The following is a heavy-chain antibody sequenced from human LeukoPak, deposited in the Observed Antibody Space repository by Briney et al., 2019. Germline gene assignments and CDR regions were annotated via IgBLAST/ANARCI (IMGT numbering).Heavy chain of an antibody. V-gene: IGHV7-4-1*02. D-gene: IGHD6-13*01. J-gene: IGHJ6*03. Sequence: GASVKVSCKASGYTFTGYYMHWVRQAPGQGLEWMGWINTNTGNPTYAQGFTGRFVFSLDTSVSTAYLQISSLKAEDTAVYYCARDGADSSSWYYYYYYMDVWGKGTTVTVSS. CDR2: INTNTGNP. CDR1: GYTFTGYY. CDR3: ARDGADSSSWYYYYYYMDV.